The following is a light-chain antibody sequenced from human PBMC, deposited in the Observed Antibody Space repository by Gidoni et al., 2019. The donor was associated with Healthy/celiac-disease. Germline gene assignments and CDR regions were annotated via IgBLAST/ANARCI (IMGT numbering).Light chain of an antibody. V-gene: IGLV1-47*01. CDR1: SSNIGSKY. J-gene: IGLJ3*02. CDR2: RNN. Sequence: QSVLPQPPSASGTPGQRVTISCSGSSSNIGSKYVYWYQQLPGTAPKLLIYRNNQRPPGVPDRCSGSKSGTSAFLAISGLRSEDEADYYCAAWDDSLSGRVFGGGTKLTVL. CDR3: AAWDDSLSGRV.